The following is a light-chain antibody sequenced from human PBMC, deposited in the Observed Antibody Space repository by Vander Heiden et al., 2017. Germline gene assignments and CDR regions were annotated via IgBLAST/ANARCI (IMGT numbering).Light chain of an antibody. CDR1: QSLLQSNGFNY. J-gene: IGKJ3*01. CDR2: LGS. V-gene: IGKV2-28*01. CDR3: MQTLQTPL. Sequence: DIVMTQSPLTLSVTPGEPASISCRSSQSLLQSNGFNYLDWYLQKPGQSPQLLIYLGSNRASGVPERFTGSGSGTDFTLKISRMEAEDVGVYYCMQTLQTPLFGPGTKVDIK.